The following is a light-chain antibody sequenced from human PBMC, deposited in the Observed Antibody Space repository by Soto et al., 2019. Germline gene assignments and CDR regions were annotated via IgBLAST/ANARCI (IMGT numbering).Light chain of an antibody. CDR2: GNN. CDR3: QSFDTTLSASV. V-gene: IGLV1-40*01. CDR1: SCNIWAEFD. Sequence: QSVLTQPPSVSWAPGQRVTISSTGSSCNIWAEFDVHWYQQVPGRSPRRLINGNNNRPSGVPDRFSGSKSRASASLAITGLKAGDEADYYCQSFDTTLSASVFGTGTKVTVL. J-gene: IGLJ1*01.